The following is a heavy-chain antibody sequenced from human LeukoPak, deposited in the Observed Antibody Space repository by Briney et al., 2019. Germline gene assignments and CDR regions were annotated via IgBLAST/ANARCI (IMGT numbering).Heavy chain of an antibody. V-gene: IGHV3-30*01. J-gene: IGHJ6*02. Sequence: HPGGSLRLSCAASGFTFRNYAMSWVRQAPGKGLQWVAVILYDGSNKYYADSVKGRFIISRDNSKNTLYLQMNSLTAEDTAVYYCARVVAGSVYNYGMDVWGQGTTVTVSS. D-gene: IGHD6-19*01. CDR1: GFTFRNYA. CDR2: ILYDGSNK. CDR3: ARVVAGSVYNYGMDV.